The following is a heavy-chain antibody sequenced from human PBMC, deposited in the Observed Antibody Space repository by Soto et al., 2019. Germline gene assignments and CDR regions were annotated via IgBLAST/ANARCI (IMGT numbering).Heavy chain of an antibody. CDR2: IIPIFGTA. CDR3: ARGHRGDIGASFRGFDP. J-gene: IGHJ5*02. CDR1: GGTFSSYA. Sequence: SVKVSCKASGGTFSSYAISWVRQAPGQGLEWMGGIIPIFGTANYAQKFQGRVTITADESTSTAYMELSSLRSEDTAVYYCARGHRGDIGASFRGFDPGGQETLVTFSS. V-gene: IGHV1-69*13. D-gene: IGHD5-12*01.